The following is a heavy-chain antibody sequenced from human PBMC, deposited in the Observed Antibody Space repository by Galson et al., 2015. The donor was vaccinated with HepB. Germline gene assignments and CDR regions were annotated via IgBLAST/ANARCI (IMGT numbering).Heavy chain of an antibody. CDR1: GYTFTNYY. Sequence: SVKVSCKASGYTFTNYYIHWVRQAPGQGLEWMGWVIPNSGGTKYAQTFRDRVTMTRDTSTSTAYMELRRLRSDDTALYYCARDPQSPYCDGSWNFDYWGQGTLVTVSS. V-gene: IGHV1-2*02. CDR2: VIPNSGGT. J-gene: IGHJ4*02. CDR3: ARDPQSPYCDGSWNFDY. D-gene: IGHD3-10*01.